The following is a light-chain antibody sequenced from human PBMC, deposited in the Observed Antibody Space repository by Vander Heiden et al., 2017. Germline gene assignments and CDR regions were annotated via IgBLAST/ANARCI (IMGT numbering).Light chain of an antibody. CDR2: AAS. J-gene: IGKJ4*02. V-gene: IGKV1-39*01. Sequence: IPLTPSPSSLSASVGDRVTITCRASQSISSYLNRYQQTPGKAPKLLIYAASSLQSGVPSRFSGSGSGTDFTLTISRLQPEDFATYYCQKSYSTPLTFGGGTKVEIK. CDR3: QKSYSTPLT. CDR1: QSISSY.